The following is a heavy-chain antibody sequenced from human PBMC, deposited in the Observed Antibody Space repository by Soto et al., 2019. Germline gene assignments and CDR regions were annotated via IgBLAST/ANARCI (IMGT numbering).Heavy chain of an antibody. J-gene: IGHJ6*03. D-gene: IGHD1-1*01. Sequence: GESLKISCSASGFTFSSYAMHWVRQAPGKGLEYVSAISSNGGSTYYADSVKGRFTISRDNSKNTLYLQMSSLRAEDTAVYYCVRVTTGTTNFYYYYYYMDVWGKGTTVTVSS. V-gene: IGHV3-64D*09. CDR2: ISSNGGST. CDR1: GFTFSSYA. CDR3: VRVTTGTTNFYYYYYYMDV.